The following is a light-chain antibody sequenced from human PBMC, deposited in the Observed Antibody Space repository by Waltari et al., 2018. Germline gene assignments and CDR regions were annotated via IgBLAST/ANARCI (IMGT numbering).Light chain of an antibody. V-gene: IGLV2-11*01. J-gene: IGLJ2*01. CDR3: CSYAGSYTFGV. CDR2: DVS. CDR1: SSDVGGYNY. Sequence: QSALTQPRSVSGSPGQSVTISCTGTSSDVGGYNYVSWYQQPPGNAPKLMIYDVSKRPSGVPDRFSGSKSGNTASLTISGLQAEDEADYYCCSYAGSYTFGVFGGGTKLTVL.